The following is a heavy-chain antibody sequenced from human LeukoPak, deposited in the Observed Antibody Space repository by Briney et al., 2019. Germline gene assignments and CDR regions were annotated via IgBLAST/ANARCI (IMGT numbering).Heavy chain of an antibody. V-gene: IGHV1-8*01. CDR3: ARGPPNWGYDY. CDR1: GYTFTSYD. Sequence: ASVKVSCKASGYTFTSYDFNWVRQAAGQRPEWMGWMSPDSGDTGYAQKFQDRVTMTRNTSISTAYMELSSLRSDDTAVYYCARGPPNWGYDYWGPGTLVTVSS. J-gene: IGHJ4*02. D-gene: IGHD7-27*01. CDR2: MSPDSGDT.